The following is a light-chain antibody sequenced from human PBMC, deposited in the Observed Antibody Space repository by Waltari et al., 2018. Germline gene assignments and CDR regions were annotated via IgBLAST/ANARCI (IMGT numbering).Light chain of an antibody. CDR1: QSVGSSY. V-gene: IGKV3-20*01. Sequence: EIVLTQSPGTLSLSPGGRATLSCRASQSVGSSYLAWYQQKPGQAPRLPIYGASSRATGIPDRFSGSGSGTDFTLTISRLEPEDFAVYYCQQYGNSLWTFGQGTKVEIK. CDR3: QQYGNSLWT. CDR2: GAS. J-gene: IGKJ1*01.